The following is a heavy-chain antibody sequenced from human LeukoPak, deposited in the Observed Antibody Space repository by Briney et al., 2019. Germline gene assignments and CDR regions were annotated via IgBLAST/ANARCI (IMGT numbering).Heavy chain of an antibody. V-gene: IGHV1-69*06. J-gene: IGHJ5*02. CDR2: IIPIFGTA. D-gene: IGHD2-2*01. CDR3: ARSRDIVVVPAAYRNWYDP. CDR1: GGTFSSYA. Sequence: ASVKVSCKASGGTFSSYAISWVRQAPGRGLEWMGGIIPIFGTANYAQKFQGRVTITADKSTSTAYMELSSLRSEDTAVYYCARSRDIVVVPAAYRNWYDPWGQGTLVTVSS.